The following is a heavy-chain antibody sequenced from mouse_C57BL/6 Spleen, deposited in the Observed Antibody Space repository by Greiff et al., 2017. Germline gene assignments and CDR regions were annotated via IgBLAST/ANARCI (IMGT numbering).Heavy chain of an antibody. Sequence: DVMLVESGGGLVKPGGSLKLSCAASGFTFSSYAMSWVRQTPEKRLEWVATISDGGSYTYYPDNVKGRFTISRDNAKNNLYLQMSHLKSEDTAMYYCARSYSAMDYWGQGTSVTVSS. J-gene: IGHJ4*01. CDR2: ISDGGSYT. CDR1: GFTFSSYA. CDR3: ARSYSAMDY. V-gene: IGHV5-4*03.